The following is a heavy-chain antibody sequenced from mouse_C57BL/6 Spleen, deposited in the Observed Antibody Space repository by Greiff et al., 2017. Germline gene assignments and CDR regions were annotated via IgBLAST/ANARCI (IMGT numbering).Heavy chain of an antibody. CDR3: TRGGIYYGDCEGCAY. Sequence: VQLQQSGAELLRPGASVTLSCKASGYTFTDYEMHWVKQTPVHGLEWIGAIFPETGGTAYNQKFKGKDILTADKSSSTAYMELRSLTSEDSAVYYCTRGGIYYGDCEGCAYWGQGTLVTVSA. V-gene: IGHV1-15*01. J-gene: IGHJ3*01. CDR1: GYTFTDYE. D-gene: IGHD2-13*01. CDR2: IFPETGGT.